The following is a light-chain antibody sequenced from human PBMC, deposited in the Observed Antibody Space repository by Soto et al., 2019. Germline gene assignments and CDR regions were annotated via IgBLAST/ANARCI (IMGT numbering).Light chain of an antibody. J-gene: IGLJ2*01. CDR1: SSDVGGYNY. CDR3: SSYAGATNRYVL. V-gene: IGLV2-8*01. Sequence: QSVLTQPPSASGSPGQSVTISCTGTSSDVGGYNYVSWYQQHPGKAPKLMIYEVTKRPSGVPGRFSGSKSGNTASLTVSGLQAEDEADYYCSSYAGATNRYVLFGGGTKLTVL. CDR2: EVT.